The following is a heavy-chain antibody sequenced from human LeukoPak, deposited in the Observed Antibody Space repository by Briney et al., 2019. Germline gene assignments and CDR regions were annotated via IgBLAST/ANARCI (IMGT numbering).Heavy chain of an antibody. D-gene: IGHD4-17*01. CDR1: GGTFIIYA. CDR3: AREAPHYGDLNWFDP. Sequence: SVKVSFEASGGTFIIYAISWVRQAPGQGREWMGRIIPIFGIANYAQKFQGRVTITADKSTSTAYMELSSLRSEDTAVYYCAREAPHYGDLNWFDPWGQGTLVTVSS. J-gene: IGHJ5*02. CDR2: IIPIFGIA. V-gene: IGHV1-69*10.